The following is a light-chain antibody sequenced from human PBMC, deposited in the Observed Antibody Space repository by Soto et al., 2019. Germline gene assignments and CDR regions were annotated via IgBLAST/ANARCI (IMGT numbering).Light chain of an antibody. CDR2: AAS. Sequence: DIQLTQSPSSLSASVGDRVTITCRASQSIGTFLNWYHQKPGKAPRLLIYAASTLQSGVPSRFSGSGSGTDFTLTISSLQPEDFATYFCQQNYSPPWTFGQGTKVDIK. CDR3: QQNYSPPWT. J-gene: IGKJ1*01. V-gene: IGKV1-39*01. CDR1: QSIGTF.